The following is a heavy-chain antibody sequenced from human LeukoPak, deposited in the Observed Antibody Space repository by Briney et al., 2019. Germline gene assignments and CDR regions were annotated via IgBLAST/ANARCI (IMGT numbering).Heavy chain of an antibody. CDR1: GGSISSYY. CDR2: IYTSGST. J-gene: IGHJ4*02. Sequence: SGTLSLTCTVSGGSISSYYWSWIRQPAGKGLEWIGRIYTSGSTNYNPSLKSRVTMSVDTSKNQFSLKLSSVTAADTAVYYCARGRQYYDFWSGYDGRYYFDYWGQGTLVTVSS. V-gene: IGHV4-4*07. CDR3: ARGRQYYDFWSGYDGRYYFDY. D-gene: IGHD3-3*01.